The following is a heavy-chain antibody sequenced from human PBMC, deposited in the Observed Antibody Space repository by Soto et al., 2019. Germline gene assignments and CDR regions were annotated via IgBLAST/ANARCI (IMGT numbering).Heavy chain of an antibody. J-gene: IGHJ6*02. CDR1: GYTFTSYG. CDR2: ISAYNGNT. D-gene: IGHD3-22*01. V-gene: IGHV1-18*01. Sequence: ASVKVSCKASGYTFTSYGISWVRQAPGQGLEWMGWISAYNGNTNYARKLQGRVTMTTDTSTSTAYMELRSLRSDDTAVYYCARYDSSGYSGYYYGMDVWGQGTTVTVSS. CDR3: ARYDSSGYSGYYYGMDV.